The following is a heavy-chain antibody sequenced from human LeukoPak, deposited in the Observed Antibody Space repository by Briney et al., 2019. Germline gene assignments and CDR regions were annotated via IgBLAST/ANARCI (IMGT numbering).Heavy chain of an antibody. CDR3: ARGALFVP. CDR1: GGSFSGYY. CDR2: INHSGST. J-gene: IGHJ5*02. Sequence: SETLSLTCAAYGGSFSGYYWSWIRQPPGKGLEWIGEINHSGSTNYNPSLKSRVTISVDTSKNQFSLKLSSVTAADTAVYYCARGALFVPWGQGTLVTVSS. V-gene: IGHV4-34*01.